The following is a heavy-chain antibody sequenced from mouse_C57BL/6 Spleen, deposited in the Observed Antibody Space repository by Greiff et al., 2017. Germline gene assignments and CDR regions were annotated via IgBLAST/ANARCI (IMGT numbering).Heavy chain of an antibody. J-gene: IGHJ3*01. D-gene: IGHD2-4*01. CDR2: ISSGGDYI. V-gene: IGHV5-9-1*02. CDR3: TSPGHYDYDEAFAY. CDR1: GFTFSSYA. Sequence: EVKLVESGEGLVKPGGSLKLSCAASGFTFSSYAMSWARQTPEKRLEWVAYISSGGDYIYYADTVKGRFTISRDNARNTLYLQMSSLKSEDTAMYYCTSPGHYDYDEAFAYWGQGTLVTVSA.